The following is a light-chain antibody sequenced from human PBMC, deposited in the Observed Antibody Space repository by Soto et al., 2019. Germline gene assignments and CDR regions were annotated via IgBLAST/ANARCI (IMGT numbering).Light chain of an antibody. CDR3: QQHGRSIT. CDR1: QTISSW. V-gene: IGKV1-5*01. J-gene: IGKJ5*01. Sequence: DIKMPNSPSTLSGLVGGILSITCRASQTISSWLAWYQQKPGKAPKLLIYGASTRGTAIPARFSGSGSGTDFTLTISRLEPEDFAVFNCQQHGRSITFGEGTRLEIK. CDR2: GAS.